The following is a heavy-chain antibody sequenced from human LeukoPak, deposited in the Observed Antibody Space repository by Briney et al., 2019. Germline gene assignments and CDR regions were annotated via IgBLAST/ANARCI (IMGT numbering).Heavy chain of an antibody. D-gene: IGHD6-13*01. J-gene: IGHJ6*02. V-gene: IGHV5-51*01. Sequence: GESLKISCKGSGYSFTSYWIGWVRQMPGKGLEWMGIIYPGDSDTRYSPSFQGQVTISADKSISTAYLQWSSPKASDTAMYYCARCIAAAGMNYYYYYGMDVWGQGTTVTVSS. CDR1: GYSFTSYW. CDR3: ARCIAAAGMNYYYYYGMDV. CDR2: IYPGDSDT.